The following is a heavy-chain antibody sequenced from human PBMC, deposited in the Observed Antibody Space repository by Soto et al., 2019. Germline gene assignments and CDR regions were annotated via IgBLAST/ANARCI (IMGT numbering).Heavy chain of an antibody. J-gene: IGHJ4*02. V-gene: IGHV4-4*02. CDR2: IWHTGRP. Sequence: QLQLRESGPGLVQPSGTLSLTCDVSGDSLTNNHWWSWVRQAPGKGLEWIGEIWHTGRPNYNPSLKSQVAISIDKSKNQFSLKLSSVTAADTAVYYCVSDSRTGCSSINCYMHWGQGTLVTVSS. D-gene: IGHD2-15*01. CDR3: VSDSRTGCSSINCYMH. CDR1: GDSLTNNHW.